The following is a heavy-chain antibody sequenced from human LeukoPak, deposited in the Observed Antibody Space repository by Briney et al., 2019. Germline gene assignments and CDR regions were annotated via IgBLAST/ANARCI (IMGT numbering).Heavy chain of an antibody. V-gene: IGHV4-59*01. CDR3: ARDFEKEGGYYYGMDV. D-gene: IGHD3-9*01. Sequence: PSETLSLTCTVSGGSISSYYWSWIRQPPGKGLEWIGYIYYSGSTNYNPSLKSRVTISVDTSKNQFSLKLSSVTAADTAVYYCARDFEKEGGYYYGMDVWGKGTTVTVSS. J-gene: IGHJ6*04. CDR2: IYYSGST. CDR1: GGSISSYY.